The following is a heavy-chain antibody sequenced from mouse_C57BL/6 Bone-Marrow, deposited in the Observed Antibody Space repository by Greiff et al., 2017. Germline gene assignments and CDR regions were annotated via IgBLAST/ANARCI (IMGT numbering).Heavy chain of an antibody. CDR2: IWSGGST. V-gene: IGHV2-2*01. Sequence: VKLQESGPGLVQPSQSLSITCTVSGFSLTSYGVHWVRQSPGKGLEWLGVIWSGGSTDYNAAFISRLGISKDNSKSQVFFKMNSLQADDTAIYYCASPLTGFAYWGQGTLVTVSA. J-gene: IGHJ3*01. CDR3: ASPLTGFAY. D-gene: IGHD4-1*01. CDR1: GFSLTSYG.